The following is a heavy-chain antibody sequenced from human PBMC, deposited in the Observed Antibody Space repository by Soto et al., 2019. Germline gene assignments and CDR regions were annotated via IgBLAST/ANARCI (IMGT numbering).Heavy chain of an antibody. Sequence: QVQLVESGGGVVQPGRSLRLSCAASGFTFSSYAMHWVRQAPGKGLEWVAVISYDGSNKYYVDSVKGRFTISRDNSKNTLYLQMNSLRAEDTAVYYCARDFIAVAGNGDWYFDLWGRGTLVTVSS. CDR2: ISYDGSNK. D-gene: IGHD6-19*01. CDR1: GFTFSSYA. CDR3: ARDFIAVAGNGDWYFDL. J-gene: IGHJ2*01. V-gene: IGHV3-30-3*01.